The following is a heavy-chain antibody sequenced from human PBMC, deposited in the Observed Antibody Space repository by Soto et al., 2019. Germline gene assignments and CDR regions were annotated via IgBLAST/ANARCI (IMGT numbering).Heavy chain of an antibody. CDR3: ARVTSSWYPNYNFDY. Sequence: PGGSLRLSCAASGFTFSSYAMHWVRQAPGKGLEWVAVISYDGSNKYYADSVKGRFTISRDNSKNTLYLQMNSLRAEDTAVYYCARVTSSWYPNYNFDYWGQGTLVTVSS. D-gene: IGHD6-13*01. V-gene: IGHV3-30-3*01. CDR2: ISYDGSNK. CDR1: GFTFSSYA. J-gene: IGHJ4*02.